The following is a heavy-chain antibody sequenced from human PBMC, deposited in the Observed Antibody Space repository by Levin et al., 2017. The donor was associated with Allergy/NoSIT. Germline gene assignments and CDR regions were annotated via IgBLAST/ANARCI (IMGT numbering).Heavy chain of an antibody. J-gene: IGHJ6*02. D-gene: IGHD3-3*01. CDR2: INPNSGGT. CDR3: ARAPNVLRFLEWLSDYYGMDV. Sequence: KLGESLKISCKASGYTFTGYYMHWVRQAPGQGLEWMGWINPNSGGTNYAQKFQGRVTMTRDTSISTAYMELSRLRSDDTAVYYCARAPNVLRFLEWLSDYYGMDVWGQGTTVTVSS. CDR1: GYTFTGYY. V-gene: IGHV1-2*02.